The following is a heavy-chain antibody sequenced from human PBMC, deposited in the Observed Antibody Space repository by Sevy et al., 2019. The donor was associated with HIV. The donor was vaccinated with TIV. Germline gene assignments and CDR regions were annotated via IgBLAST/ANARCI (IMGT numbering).Heavy chain of an antibody. CDR3: ARARRMLAGDYYYGMDV. V-gene: IGHV3-11*06. Sequence: GGSLRLSCAASGFTFSDYYMSWIRQAPGKGLEWVSYISSSSSYTNYADSVKGRFTISRDNAKNSLYLQMNSLRAEDTAVYYCARARRMLAGDYYYGMDVWGQGTTVTVSS. CDR2: ISSSSSYT. J-gene: IGHJ6*02. CDR1: GFTFSDYY. D-gene: IGHD2-15*01.